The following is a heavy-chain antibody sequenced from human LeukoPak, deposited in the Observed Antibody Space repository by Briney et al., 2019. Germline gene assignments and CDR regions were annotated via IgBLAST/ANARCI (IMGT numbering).Heavy chain of an antibody. Sequence: SETLSLTCTVSGGSISSHFWSWVRQPPGKGLELIAYIYSTGNINYNPSLKSRVSMSVDTSKNQFSLNPNSVTAADTAVYYCARGNVNTAWNYFGMDVWGQGTTVTVSS. CDR1: GGSISSHF. CDR3: ARGNVNTAWNYFGMDV. J-gene: IGHJ6*02. D-gene: IGHD5-18*01. CDR2: IYSTGNI. V-gene: IGHV4-59*11.